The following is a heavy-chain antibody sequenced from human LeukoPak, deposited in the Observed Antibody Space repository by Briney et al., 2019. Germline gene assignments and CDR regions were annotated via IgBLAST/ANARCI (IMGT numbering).Heavy chain of an antibody. Sequence: ASVRVSCKASGYTFTNYHISWVRQASGQGLEWMGWMNPNNGDSGYAQNLQGRVTITTDTSISTAYMELRILRSDDTAVYFCARTTSMTASGYDYWGQGTLVTVSS. J-gene: IGHJ4*02. V-gene: IGHV1-8*03. CDR1: GYTFTNYH. D-gene: IGHD4-17*01. CDR3: ARTTSMTASGYDY. CDR2: MNPNNGDS.